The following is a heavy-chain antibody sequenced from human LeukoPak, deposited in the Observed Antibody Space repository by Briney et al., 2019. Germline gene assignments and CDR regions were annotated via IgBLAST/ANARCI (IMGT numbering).Heavy chain of an antibody. J-gene: IGHJ4*02. CDR2: ISGSDGST. CDR3: ALLGYCSDTSCSDTDY. V-gene: IGHV3-23*01. D-gene: IGHD2-2*01. Sequence: GGSLRLSCAASGFTFSSYAMSWVRQAPGKGLEWVSTISGSDGSTYYADSLKGRFTISRDNSKNTLYLQMNSLGAEDTAVYYCALLGYCSDTSCSDTDYWGQGTLVTVSS. CDR1: GFTFSSYA.